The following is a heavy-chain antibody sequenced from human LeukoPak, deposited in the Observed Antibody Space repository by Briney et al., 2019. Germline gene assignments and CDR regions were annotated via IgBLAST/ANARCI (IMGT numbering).Heavy chain of an antibody. D-gene: IGHD3-10*01. CDR2: IFYSGST. J-gene: IGHJ5*02. CDR3: ARGSGSYANWFDP. CDR1: GGSISTSNYY. V-gene: IGHV4-39*07. Sequence: PSETLSLTCTVSGGSISTSNYYWGWIRQPPGKGLEWIGNIFYSGSTYYSPSLKSRVTMSVDTSKNQFSLKLSSVTAADTAVYYCARGSGSYANWFDPWGQGTLVTVSS.